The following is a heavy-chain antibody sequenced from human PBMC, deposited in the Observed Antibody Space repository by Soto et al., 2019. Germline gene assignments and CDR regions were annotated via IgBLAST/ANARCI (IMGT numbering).Heavy chain of an antibody. D-gene: IGHD3-9*01. V-gene: IGHV3-23*01. Sequence: EVQLLESGGGLVLPGASLRLSCAGSGFNPTTTPLSWVRQAPGKGLEWVTTISGTASRIYYVDSVKGRFFISRDNSKNTVTLQMNNLTVDDTAVYVCATSFRYFDNGGQGTRVSVSS. CDR2: ISGTASRI. CDR3: ATSFRYFDN. CDR1: GFNPTTTP. J-gene: IGHJ4*02.